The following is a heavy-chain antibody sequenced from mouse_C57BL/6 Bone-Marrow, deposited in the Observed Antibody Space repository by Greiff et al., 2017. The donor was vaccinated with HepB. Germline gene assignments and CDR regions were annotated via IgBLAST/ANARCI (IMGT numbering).Heavy chain of an antibody. J-gene: IGHJ4*01. CDR3: ARGKNYGSSLYYAMDY. CDR2: ISYSGST. V-gene: IGHV3-1*01. Sequence: VQLQESGPGMVKPSQSLSLTCTVTGYSITSGYDWHWIRHFPGNKLEWMGYISYSGSTNYNPSLKSRISITHDTSKNHFFLKLNSVTTEDTATYYCARGKNYGSSLYYAMDYWGQGTSVTVSS. D-gene: IGHD1-1*01. CDR1: GYSITSGYD.